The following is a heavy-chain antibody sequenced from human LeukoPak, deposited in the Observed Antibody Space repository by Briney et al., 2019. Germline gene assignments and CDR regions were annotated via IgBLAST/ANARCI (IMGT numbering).Heavy chain of an antibody. D-gene: IGHD5-12*01. J-gene: IGHJ6*02. CDR3: ARANTYDSNYYYGMDV. CDR2: IWYDGSNK. V-gene: IGHV3-33*01. Sequence: GGSLRLSFAASGFTFSSYGMHWVRQAPGKGLEWVAVIWYDGSNKYYADSVKGRFTISRDNSKNTLYLQMNSLRAEDTAVYYCARANTYDSNYYYGMDVWGQGTTVTVSS. CDR1: GFTFSSYG.